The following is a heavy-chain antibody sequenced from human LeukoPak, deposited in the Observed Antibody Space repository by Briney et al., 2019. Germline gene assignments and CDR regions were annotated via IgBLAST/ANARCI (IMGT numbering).Heavy chain of an antibody. J-gene: IGHJ3*02. CDR1: GGSISSSSYY. D-gene: IGHD3-22*01. CDR3: ARLANPYYYDSSGYPAFDI. CDR2: IYYSGST. V-gene: IGHV4-39*01. Sequence: SETLSLTCTVSGGSISSSSYYWGWIRQPPGTGLEWIGSIYYSGSTYYNPSLKSRVTISVDTSKNQFSLKLSSVTAADTAVYFCARLANPYYYDSSGYPAFDIWGQGTMVTVSS.